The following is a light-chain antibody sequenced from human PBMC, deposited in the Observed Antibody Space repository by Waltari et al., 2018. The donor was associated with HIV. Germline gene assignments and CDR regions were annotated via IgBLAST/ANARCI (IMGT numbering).Light chain of an antibody. J-gene: IGKJ1*01. CDR1: QTINTF. V-gene: IGKV1-39*01. CDR2: DST. CDR3: QQSYITPWT. Sequence: DIQMTQSPSSLSASVGARVTITCRASQTINTFLYWYQQQPGKAPKVLIYDSTSLERGVQGRFRGSGSGTDFTLDIIGLEAEDFATYFCQQSYITPWTFGQGTKIEI.